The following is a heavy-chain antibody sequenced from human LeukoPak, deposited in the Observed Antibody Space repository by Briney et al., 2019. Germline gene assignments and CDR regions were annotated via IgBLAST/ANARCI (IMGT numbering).Heavy chain of an antibody. V-gene: IGHV3-23*01. CDR3: AKDEGYSSAWYVGLDC. Sequence: GGSLRLSCAASGFTFRSYAMSWVRQAPGKGLEWVSAISGSGTSTYYADSVKGRFTISRDNSKNTLYLQMNSLRAEDTAVYYCAKDEGYSSAWYVGLDCWGQGTLATVSS. CDR1: GFTFRSYA. J-gene: IGHJ4*02. D-gene: IGHD6-19*01. CDR2: ISGSGTST.